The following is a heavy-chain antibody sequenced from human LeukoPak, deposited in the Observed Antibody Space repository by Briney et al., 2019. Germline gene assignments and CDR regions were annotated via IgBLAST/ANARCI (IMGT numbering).Heavy chain of an antibody. Sequence: ASVKVSCKASGYTFTNYAITWVRQAPGQELEWMGWISVYNGNTNYAQKLQGRVTMTTDTSTSTAYMELRSLRSDDTAVYYCARARADYYGSGPYQAPFDYWGQGTLVTVSS. J-gene: IGHJ4*02. V-gene: IGHV1-18*01. CDR2: ISVYNGNT. CDR3: ARARADYYGSGPYQAPFDY. CDR1: GYTFTNYA. D-gene: IGHD3-10*01.